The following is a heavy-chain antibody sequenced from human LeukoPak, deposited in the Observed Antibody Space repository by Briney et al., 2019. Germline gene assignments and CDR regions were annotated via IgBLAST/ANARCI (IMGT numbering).Heavy chain of an antibody. CDR2: ISGSGGST. CDR3: AKDLENSGSYPYFDY. J-gene: IGHJ4*02. Sequence: GGSLRLSCTASGFTFSSYGMSWVRQAPGKGLDWVSAISGSGGSTYYADSVKGRFSISRDNSKNTLYLQMNSLRAEDTAVYYCAKDLENSGSYPYFDYWGQGTLVTVSS. V-gene: IGHV3-23*01. CDR1: GFTFSSYG. D-gene: IGHD1-26*01.